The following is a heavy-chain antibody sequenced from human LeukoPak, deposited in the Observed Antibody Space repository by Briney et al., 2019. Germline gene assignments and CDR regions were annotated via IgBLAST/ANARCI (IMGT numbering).Heavy chain of an antibody. V-gene: IGHV3-7*04. J-gene: IGHJ4*02. D-gene: IGHD3-10*01. CDR3: ARAYYYGSGAYYSWAYFYF. Sequence: GGSLRLSCAASGFTFSNYWMTWVRQAPGKGLEWVANIDQDGSEMYSVDSVKGRFSISRDNAKKALYLQMNSLRAEDTAVYYCARAYYYGSGAYYSWAYFYFWGLGTLVTVSS. CDR1: GFTFSNYW. CDR2: IDQDGSEM.